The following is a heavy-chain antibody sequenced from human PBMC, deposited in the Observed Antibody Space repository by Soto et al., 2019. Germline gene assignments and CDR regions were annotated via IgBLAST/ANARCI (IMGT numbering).Heavy chain of an antibody. CDR1: GFLFENFT. V-gene: IGHV3-23*01. CDR3: AKHLGIHNAGGLDY. CDR2: ISTSGVTI. Sequence: PGESLKISCKASGFLFENFTMNWVRLTPGRGLEWLSAISTSGVTILYADSVKGRFTISRDDFESTLYLQMNSLTADDTALYYCAKHLGIHNAGGLDYWGQGTLVTVSS. D-gene: IGHD7-27*01. J-gene: IGHJ4*02.